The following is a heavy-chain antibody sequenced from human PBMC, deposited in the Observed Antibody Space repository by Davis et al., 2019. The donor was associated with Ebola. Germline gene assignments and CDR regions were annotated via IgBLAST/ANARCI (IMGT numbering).Heavy chain of an antibody. J-gene: IGHJ3*01. CDR1: GDSVTNDNYY. Sequence: MPSETLSLTCTVYGDSVTNDNYYWGWIRQSPGQGLEWIVNMFNSGATYYNPSLKSRVTISMDMPENKFFLRLNAVTAADTAVYYCVRLVLSQIRFGPFDVWGQGTVVTVSS. V-gene: IGHV4-39*01. CDR3: VRLVLSQIRFGPFDV. D-gene: IGHD3-10*01. CDR2: MFNSGAT.